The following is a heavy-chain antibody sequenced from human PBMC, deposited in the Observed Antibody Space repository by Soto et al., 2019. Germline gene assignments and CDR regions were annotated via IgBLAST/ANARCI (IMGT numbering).Heavy chain of an antibody. J-gene: IGHJ6*02. CDR1: GFTLTRSA. CDR3: AGLGSNGDEDLSMDV. V-gene: IGHV1-58*01. D-gene: IGHD1-26*01. CDR2: IVVGSANT. Sequence: SVKVSCKASGFTLTRSAVQWVRQARGQRLEWIGWIVVGSANTIYAQKFQERVTVTRDMSTRTAYMELSSLRSEDTAVYYCAGLGSNGDEDLSMDVWGQGTTDTV.